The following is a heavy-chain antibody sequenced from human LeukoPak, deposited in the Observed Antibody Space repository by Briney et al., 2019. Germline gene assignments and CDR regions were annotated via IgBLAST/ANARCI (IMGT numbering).Heavy chain of an antibody. CDR3: AKTSSGYDPFFDY. D-gene: IGHD5-12*01. Sequence: TGRSLRLSCAASGFTFDDYAMHWVRQAPGKGLGWVSGISWNSGSIGYADSVKGRFTISRDNAKNSLYLQMNSLRAEDTALYYCAKTSSGYDPFFDYWGQGTLVTVSS. J-gene: IGHJ4*02. V-gene: IGHV3-9*01. CDR2: ISWNSGSI. CDR1: GFTFDDYA.